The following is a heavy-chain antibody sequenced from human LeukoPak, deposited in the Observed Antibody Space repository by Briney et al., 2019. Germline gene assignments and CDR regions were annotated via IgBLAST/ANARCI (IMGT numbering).Heavy chain of an antibody. J-gene: IGHJ4*02. CDR2: ISSNGGST. CDR3: AKEGEYSTGYYYFGC. Sequence: GGSLRLSCSASGFTFSSYAMHWVRQAPGKGLEYVSAISSNGGSTYYADSVKGRFTISRDNSKNTLYLQMSSLRAEDTAVYYCAKEGEYSTGYYYFGCWGQGTLVTVSS. D-gene: IGHD2-8*02. V-gene: IGHV3-64D*06. CDR1: GFTFSSYA.